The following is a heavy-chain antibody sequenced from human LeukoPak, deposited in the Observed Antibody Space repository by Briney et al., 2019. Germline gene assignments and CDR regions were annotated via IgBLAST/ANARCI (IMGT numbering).Heavy chain of an antibody. CDR1: GGSISSGGYS. V-gene: IGHV4-30-2*01. Sequence: SETLSLTCAVSGGSISSGGYSWSWLRQPPGKGLEWLGYIYHSGSTYYNPSLKSRVTISVDRSKNQFSLKLSSVTAADTAVYYCARGHTTTNDAFDIWGQGTMVTVSS. J-gene: IGHJ3*02. D-gene: IGHD1-1*01. CDR3: ARGHTTTNDAFDI. CDR2: IYHSGST.